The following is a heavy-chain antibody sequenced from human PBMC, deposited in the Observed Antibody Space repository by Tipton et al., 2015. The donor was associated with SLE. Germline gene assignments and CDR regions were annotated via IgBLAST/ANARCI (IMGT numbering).Heavy chain of an antibody. V-gene: IGHV4-59*08. CDR2: ISYGGGT. CDR1: GGSISSNY. J-gene: IGHJ4*02. D-gene: IGHD3-10*01. CDR3: ARVGDYYNSGSRVFDH. Sequence: TLSLTCSVSGGSISSNYWIWIRQPPGKGLDWIGYISYGGGTNYNPSLKSRVTISVDMSKNQFSLKLNSVTASDTAMYFCARVGDYYNSGSRVFDHWGQGILVTVSS.